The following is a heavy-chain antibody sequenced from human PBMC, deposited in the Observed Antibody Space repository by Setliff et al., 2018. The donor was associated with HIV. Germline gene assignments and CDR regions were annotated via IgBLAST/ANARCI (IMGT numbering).Heavy chain of an antibody. V-gene: IGHV1-69*10. CDR2: TTPLLGTT. J-gene: IGHJ4*02. D-gene: IGHD3-22*01. CDR3: VRVGPWYYARSGYLASWDY. Sequence: GASVKVSCKASGHTFSSYGITWVRQAPGQGLEWMGGTTPLLGTTNYAQKFQGRVTITADHSTTTTYMELTSLRADDTAVYYCVRVGPWYYARSGYLASWDYWGQGTLVTVSS. CDR1: GHTFSSYG.